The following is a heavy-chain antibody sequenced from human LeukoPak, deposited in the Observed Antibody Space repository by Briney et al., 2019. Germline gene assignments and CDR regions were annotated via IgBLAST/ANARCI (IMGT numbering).Heavy chain of an antibody. D-gene: IGHD3-22*01. V-gene: IGHV3-23*01. CDR2: ISGSGGST. CDR3: AKIEPYYYDSPI. Sequence: GGSLRLSCAASGFTYSSYGMSWVRQAPGKGLEWVSAISGSGGSTYYADSVKGRFTISRDNSKNTLYLQMNSLRAEDTAVYYCAKIEPYYYDSPIWGQGTMVTVSS. CDR1: GFTYSSYG. J-gene: IGHJ3*02.